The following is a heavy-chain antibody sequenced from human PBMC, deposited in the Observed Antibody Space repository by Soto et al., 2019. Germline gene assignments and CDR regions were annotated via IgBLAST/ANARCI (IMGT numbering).Heavy chain of an antibody. CDR1: GFTFRSYA. CDR2: ISSGGDRT. D-gene: IGHD1-1*01. V-gene: IGHV3-23*01. Sequence: PGVSLRLSCAASGFTFRSYAMSWVRQAPGTGLEWVSAISSGGDRTYYADSVKGRFTISRDNSENTLYLQMSSLRAEDTAVFYCIKEGTPVPYFDYWGQGTLVTVSS. CDR3: IKEGTPVPYFDY. J-gene: IGHJ4*02.